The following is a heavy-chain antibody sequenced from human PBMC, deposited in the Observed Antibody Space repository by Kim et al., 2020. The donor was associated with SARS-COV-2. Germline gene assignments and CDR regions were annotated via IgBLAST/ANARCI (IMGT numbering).Heavy chain of an antibody. CDR1: GGSFSGYY. CDR2: INHSGST. J-gene: IGHJ5*02. V-gene: IGHV4-34*01. D-gene: IGHD3-3*01. CDR3: ARGRPDFWRGSGFDP. Sequence: SETLSLTCAVYGGSFSGYYWSWIRQPPGKGPEWIGEINHSGSTNYNPSLKSRVTISVDTSKNQFSLKLSSVTAADTAVYYCARGRPDFWRGSGFDPWGQGTLVTVSS.